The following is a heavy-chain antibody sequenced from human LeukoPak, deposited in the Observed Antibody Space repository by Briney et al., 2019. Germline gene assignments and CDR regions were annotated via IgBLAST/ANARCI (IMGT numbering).Heavy chain of an antibody. D-gene: IGHD3-10*01. CDR2: ISSSSSYI. Sequence: PGGSLRLSCAASGFTFSSYSMNWVRQAPGKGLEWVSSISSSSSYIYYADSVKGRFTISRDNAKNSLYLQMNSLRAEDTAVYYCARGASTTMAHDAFDIWGQGTMVTVSS. CDR1: GFTFSSYS. J-gene: IGHJ3*02. CDR3: ARGASTTMAHDAFDI. V-gene: IGHV3-21*01.